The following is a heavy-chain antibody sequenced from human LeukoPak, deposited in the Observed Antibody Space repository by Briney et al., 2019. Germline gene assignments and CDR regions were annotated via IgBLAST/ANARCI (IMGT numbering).Heavy chain of an antibody. Sequence: GASVKVSCKASGYTFTGYYMHWVRQAPGQGLEWMGWINPNSGGTNYAQKFQGRVTMTRDTSISTAYMELSRLRSDDTAVYYCARGHGDIVVVPAAIGDGPWGQGTLVTVSS. D-gene: IGHD2-2*02. V-gene: IGHV1-2*02. CDR1: GYTFTGYY. CDR3: ARGHGDIVVVPAAIGDGP. J-gene: IGHJ5*02. CDR2: INPNSGGT.